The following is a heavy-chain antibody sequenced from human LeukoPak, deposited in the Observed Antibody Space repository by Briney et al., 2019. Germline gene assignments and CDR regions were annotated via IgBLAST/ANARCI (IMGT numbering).Heavy chain of an antibody. J-gene: IGHJ4*02. CDR1: GDSISSGNYY. Sequence: SQTLSLTCTVSGDSISSGNYYWTWIRQPAGKGLEWIGRIYTSGSTNYNPSLKSRVTISVDTSKNQFSLKLSSVTAAVTAVYYCATLGYSYGTDYWGQGTLVTVSS. CDR2: IYTSGST. CDR3: ATLGYSYGTDY. D-gene: IGHD5-18*01. V-gene: IGHV4-61*02.